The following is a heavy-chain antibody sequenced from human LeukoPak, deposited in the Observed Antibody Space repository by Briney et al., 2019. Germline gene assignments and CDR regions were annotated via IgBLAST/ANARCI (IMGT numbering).Heavy chain of an antibody. CDR2: INHSGST. D-gene: IGHD3-10*01. Sequence: SETLSLTCAVSGGSISSNSYYWGWIRQPPGKGLEWIGEINHSGSTNYNPSLKSRVTISVDTSKNQFSLKLSSVTAADTAVYYCAYGSGVFDYWGQGTLVTVSS. V-gene: IGHV4-39*07. J-gene: IGHJ4*02. CDR1: GGSISSNSYY. CDR3: AYGSGVFDY.